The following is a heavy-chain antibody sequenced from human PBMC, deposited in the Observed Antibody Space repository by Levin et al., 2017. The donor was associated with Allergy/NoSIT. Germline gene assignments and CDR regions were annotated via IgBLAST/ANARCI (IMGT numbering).Heavy chain of an antibody. J-gene: IGHJ4*02. Sequence: GGSLRLSCVVSGTTFKNYAMAWVRQAPGKGLEWVSAIGGSGGSPYYAASVKGRFTISRDNSKDTLYLEMNSLRVEDTAFYYCAKDQLFGGSIVISRWGFDDWGQGTLVSVSS. CDR1: GTTFKNYA. V-gene: IGHV3-23*01. CDR2: IGGSGGSP. CDR3: AKDQLFGGSIVISRWGFDD. D-gene: IGHD3-16*02.